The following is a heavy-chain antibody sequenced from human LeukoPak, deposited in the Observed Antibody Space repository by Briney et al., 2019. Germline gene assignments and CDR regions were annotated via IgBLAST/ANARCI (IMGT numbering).Heavy chain of an antibody. D-gene: IGHD6-13*01. J-gene: IGHJ4*01. CDR1: GFTFSSYW. V-gene: IGHV3-7*01. CDR2: IRQDGGEK. Sequence: PGGSLRLSCAVSGFTFSSYWMNWVRQAPGKGLEWVASIRQDGGEKSYVDSVKGRFTISRDNTKNSLYLQINSLRAEDTAVYYCARDGTAAGLYFDLWGQGTLGTVSS. CDR3: ARDGTAAGLYFDL.